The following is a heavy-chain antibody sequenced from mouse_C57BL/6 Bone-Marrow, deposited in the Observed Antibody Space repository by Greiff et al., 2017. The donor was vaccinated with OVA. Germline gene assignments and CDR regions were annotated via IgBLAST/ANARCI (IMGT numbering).Heavy chain of an antibody. CDR1: GYAFTNYL. D-gene: IGHD4-1*01. V-gene: IGHV1-54*01. CDR3: ARMGPWFAY. Sequence: QVQLQQSGAELVRPGTSVKVSCKASGYAFTNYLIEWVKQRPGQGLEWIGVINPGSGGTNYNEKFKGKATLTADKSSSTAYMPLSSLTSEDSAVYFCARMGPWFAYWGQGTLVTVSA. J-gene: IGHJ3*01. CDR2: INPGSGGT.